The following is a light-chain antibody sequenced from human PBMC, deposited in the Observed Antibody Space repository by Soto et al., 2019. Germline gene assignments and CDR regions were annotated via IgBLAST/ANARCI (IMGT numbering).Light chain of an antibody. J-gene: IGKJ2*01. V-gene: IGKV3-15*01. CDR1: QSVSSN. CDR2: GAS. Sequence: EIVMTQSPATLSVSPGERATLSCSASQSVSSNLAWYQQKPGQAPRLLIYGASTRATGIPARFSGSGSGTEFTLTISSLQSEDFALYYCQQYNNWLYTFGQGTKLEIK. CDR3: QQYNNWLYT.